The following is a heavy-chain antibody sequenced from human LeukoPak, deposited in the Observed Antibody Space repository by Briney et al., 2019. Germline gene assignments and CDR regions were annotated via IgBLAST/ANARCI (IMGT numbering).Heavy chain of an antibody. J-gene: IGHJ5*02. CDR2: INPNSGAT. D-gene: IGHD3-22*01. V-gene: IGHV1-2*02. CDR1: GYSSTGYY. CDR3: ARGDYYESSGYLDSRNNYFDP. Sequence: ASVKVSCKASGYSSTGYYMHWVRQAPGQGLEWMGWINPNSGATNYAQKFQGRVTMTRYTSMSTVYMELSRLRSGDTAVYYCARGDYYESSGYLDSRNNYFDPWGQGTLVTVSS.